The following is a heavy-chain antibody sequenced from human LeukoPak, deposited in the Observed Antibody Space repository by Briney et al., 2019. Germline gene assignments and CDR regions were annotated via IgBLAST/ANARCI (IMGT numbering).Heavy chain of an antibody. Sequence: GSSVKVSCKASGGTFSSYAISRVRQAPGQGLEWMGGIIPIFGTANYAQKFQGRVTITTDESTSTAYMELSSLRSEDTAVYYCASPSGGYPNFDYWGQGTLVTVSS. J-gene: IGHJ4*02. CDR1: GGTFSSYA. CDR2: IIPIFGTA. D-gene: IGHD1-26*01. CDR3: ASPSGGYPNFDY. V-gene: IGHV1-69*05.